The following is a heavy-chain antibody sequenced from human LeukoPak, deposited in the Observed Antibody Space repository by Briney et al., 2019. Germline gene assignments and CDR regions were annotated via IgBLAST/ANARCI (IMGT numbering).Heavy chain of an antibody. J-gene: IGHJ4*02. CDR1: GYTFTGYY. D-gene: IGHD3-22*01. Sequence: GASVKVSCKASGYTFTGYYMHWVRQAPGQGLGWMGRMNPNSGGTNYAQKFQGRVTITRDTSISTAYMELSRLRSDDTAVYYCARVGDSSGNPLDYWGQGTLVTVSS. V-gene: IGHV1-2*06. CDR2: MNPNSGGT. CDR3: ARVGDSSGNPLDY.